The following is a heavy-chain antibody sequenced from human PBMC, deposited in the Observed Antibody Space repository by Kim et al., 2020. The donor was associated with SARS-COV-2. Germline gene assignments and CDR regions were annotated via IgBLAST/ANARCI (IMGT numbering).Heavy chain of an antibody. D-gene: IGHD3-22*01. V-gene: IGHV3-23*01. CDR3: AKDSNPGPFDSSGYYPGFLLFDY. CDR1: GFTFSSYA. J-gene: IGHJ4*02. CDR2: ISGSGGST. Sequence: GGSLRLSCAASGFTFSSYAMSWVRQAPGKGLEWVSAISGSGGSTYYADSVKGRFTISRDNSKNTLYLQMNSLRAEDTAVYYCAKDSNPGPFDSSGYYPGFLLFDYWGQGTLVTVSS.